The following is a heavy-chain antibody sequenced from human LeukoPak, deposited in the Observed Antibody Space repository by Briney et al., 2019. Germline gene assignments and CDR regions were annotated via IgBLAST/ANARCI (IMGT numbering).Heavy chain of an antibody. CDR1: GGSISDYS. J-gene: IGHJ5*02. CDR3: AREENWFDP. CDR2: IYYSGSA. Sequence: SETLSLTCTVSGGSISDYSWSWIRQPPGKGLEWIGNIYYSGSANHNPSLKSRVTMSVDTSKNQFSLKLSSVSAADTAVYYCAREENWFDPWGQGTLVTVSS. V-gene: IGHV4-59*12.